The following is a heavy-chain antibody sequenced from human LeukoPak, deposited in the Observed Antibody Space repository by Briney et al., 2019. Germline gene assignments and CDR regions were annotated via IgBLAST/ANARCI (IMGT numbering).Heavy chain of an antibody. CDR1: GDSVSSNSAA. CDR3: ARSISCGSLRLDF. J-gene: IGHJ4*02. D-gene: IGHD3-3*02. CDR2: TYYRSNWRN. V-gene: IGHV6-1*01. Sequence: SQTLSLTCVISGDSVSSNSAAWNWIRQSPLRGLEWLGRTYYRSNWRNDYAVSVKSRVTINPDTSKNQFSLQLNSVTLEDTAVYFCARSISCGSLRLDFWGQGTLVTVSS.